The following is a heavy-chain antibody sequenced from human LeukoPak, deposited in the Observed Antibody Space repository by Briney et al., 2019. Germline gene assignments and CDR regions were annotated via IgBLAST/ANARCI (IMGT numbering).Heavy chain of an antibody. CDR1: GDSINSGNYF. J-gene: IGHJ3*02. CDR3: ARESPLTRRPHAFDI. V-gene: IGHV4-61*02. Sequence: PSQTLSLTCTVSGDSINSGNYFWSWIRQPAGKGLEWIGRIHSGGSTSYNPSLKSRVTISVDKSKNQFSLKLSSVTAADTAVYYCARESPLTRRPHAFDIWGQGTMVTVSS. CDR2: IHSGGST.